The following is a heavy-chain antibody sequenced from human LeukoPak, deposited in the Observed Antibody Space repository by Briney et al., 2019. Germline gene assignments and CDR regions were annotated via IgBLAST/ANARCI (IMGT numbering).Heavy chain of an antibody. CDR3: ARELYGGNDAFDI. Sequence: GSLRLPCAASGFPFSSYSMNWVRQAPGKGLEWVSSISSSSSYIYYADSVKGRFTISRDNAKNSLYLQMNSLRAEDTAVYYCARELYGGNDAFDIWGQGTMATVSS. CDR2: ISSSSSYI. CDR1: GFPFSSYS. J-gene: IGHJ3*02. D-gene: IGHD4-23*01. V-gene: IGHV3-21*01.